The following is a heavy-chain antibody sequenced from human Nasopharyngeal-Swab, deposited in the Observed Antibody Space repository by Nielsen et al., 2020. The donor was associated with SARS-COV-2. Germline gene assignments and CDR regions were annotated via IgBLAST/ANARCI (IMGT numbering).Heavy chain of an antibody. V-gene: IGHV3-9*01. D-gene: IGHD4-11*01. CDR2: ISRNAASI. CDR3: AKDSRSSYYDAYYYSMGV. J-gene: IGHJ6*03. Sequence: GGSLRLSCSVSGFTFDDYAMHWVRQAPGKGLEWVSSISRNAASIGYAASAKGRFTISRDNAKNSLYLQMSTLRAEDTALYYCAKDSRSSYYDAYYYSMGVWGKGTTVTVSS. CDR1: GFTFDDYA.